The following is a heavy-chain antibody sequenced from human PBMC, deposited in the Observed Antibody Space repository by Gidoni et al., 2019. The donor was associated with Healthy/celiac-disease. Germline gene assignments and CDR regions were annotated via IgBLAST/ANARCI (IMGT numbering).Heavy chain of an antibody. V-gene: IGHV2-70*01. CDR2: IDWDDDK. Sequence: QVTLRESGPALVKPTQTLTLTCTFSGFSLSTSGMCVSWIRQPPGKALEWLALIDWDDDKYYSTSLKTRLTISKDTSKNQVVLTMTNMDPVDTATYYCARTGYSSSWWTPYVFDYWGQGTLVTVSS. J-gene: IGHJ4*02. D-gene: IGHD6-13*01. CDR3: ARTGYSSSWWTPYVFDY. CDR1: GFSLSTSGMC.